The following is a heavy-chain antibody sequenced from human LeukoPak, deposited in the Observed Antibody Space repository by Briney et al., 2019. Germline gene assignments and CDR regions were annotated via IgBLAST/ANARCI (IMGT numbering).Heavy chain of an antibody. Sequence: PGGSLRLSCAASGFPFSSYGMHWVRQAPGKGLEWVALISYDGSNNHYADSVKGRFSISRDDSKNTLYLQMNSLRGEDTAVYYCARDPQYNVYYFHYWGQGTLVTVSS. J-gene: IGHJ4*02. CDR3: ARDPQYNVYYFHY. CDR2: ISYDGSNN. D-gene: IGHD1-1*01. V-gene: IGHV3-30*03. CDR1: GFPFSSYG.